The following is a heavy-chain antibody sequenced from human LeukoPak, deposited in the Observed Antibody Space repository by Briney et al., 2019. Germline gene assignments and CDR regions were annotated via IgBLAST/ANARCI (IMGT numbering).Heavy chain of an antibody. D-gene: IGHD1-26*01. V-gene: IGHV3-53*01. J-gene: IGHJ6*02. CDR1: GFTVSSNY. CDR2: IYSGGST. Sequence: PGGSLRLSCAAPGFTVSSNYMSWVRQAPGKGLEWVSVIYSGGSTYYADSVKGRFTISRDNAKNSLYFQMNSLRAEDTAVYYCARERIVGAASTRYYGMDVWGQGTTVTVSS. CDR3: ARERIVGAASTRYYGMDV.